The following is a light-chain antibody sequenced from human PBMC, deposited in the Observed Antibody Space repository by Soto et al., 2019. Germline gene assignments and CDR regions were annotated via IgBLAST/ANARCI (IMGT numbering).Light chain of an antibody. J-gene: IGKJ5*01. CDR3: QQARRFPIT. CDR1: QDISNW. Sequence: DIQMTQSPSSVSASVGDRVTISCRASQDISNWLAWYQQKPGEAPKLLIYAASNLQSGVPSKFSVSGSGTDFTLTISSLQPEDVAVYYCQQARRFPITFGQGTRLEIK. V-gene: IGKV1-12*01. CDR2: AAS.